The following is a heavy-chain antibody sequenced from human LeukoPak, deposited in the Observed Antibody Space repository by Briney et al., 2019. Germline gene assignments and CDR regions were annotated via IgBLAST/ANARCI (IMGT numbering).Heavy chain of an antibody. D-gene: IGHD2/OR15-2a*01. CDR3: AKDRVSPGFNWFDP. Sequence: GGSLRLSCAASRFTFSSYAMSWVRQAPGKGLEWVSGVSGSGGSTHYGGSVKGRLTISRDNSKSTVYLQMNSLRTEDTAVYYCAKDRVSPGFNWFDPWGQGTLVTVSS. CDR1: RFTFSSYA. CDR2: VSGSGGST. J-gene: IGHJ5*02. V-gene: IGHV3-23*01.